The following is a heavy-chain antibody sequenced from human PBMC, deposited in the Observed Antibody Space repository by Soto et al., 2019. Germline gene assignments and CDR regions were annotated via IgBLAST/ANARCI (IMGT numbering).Heavy chain of an antibody. Sequence: PGGSLRLSCAASGFTFSNYGMHWVGRAPGKGLEWVAVVWYDGSNKYYADSVKGRFTISRDNSKNTMYLQMNSLRAEDTAVYYCAREAHHGSGNYYNRNFDYWGQGT. V-gene: IGHV3-33*01. CDR3: AREAHHGSGNYYNRNFDY. D-gene: IGHD3-10*01. CDR2: VWYDGSNK. J-gene: IGHJ4*02. CDR1: GFTFSNYG.